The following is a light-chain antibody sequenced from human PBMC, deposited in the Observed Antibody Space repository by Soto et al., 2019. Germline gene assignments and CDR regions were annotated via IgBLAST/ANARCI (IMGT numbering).Light chain of an antibody. J-gene: IGLJ2*01. CDR1: SSDVGGYKY. CDR2: EVS. CDR3: SSYTSTRTLVL. V-gene: IGLV2-14*01. Sequence: QSALTQPASVSGSPGQSITISCSGTSSDVGGYKYVSWFQHHPGRAPKLMIYEVSNRPSGVSDRFSGSKSGNTASLTISGLQAEDEANYYCSSYTSTRTLVLFGGGTKVTVL.